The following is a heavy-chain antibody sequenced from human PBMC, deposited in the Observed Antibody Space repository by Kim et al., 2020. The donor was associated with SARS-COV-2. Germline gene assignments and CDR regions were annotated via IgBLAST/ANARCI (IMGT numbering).Heavy chain of an antibody. D-gene: IGHD6-19*01. V-gene: IGHV3-48*03. CDR2: ISSSGSTI. CDR3: ARGLHGSGWRLFDY. CDR1: GFTFSSYE. Sequence: GGSLRLSCAASGFTFSSYEMNWVRQAPGKGLEWVSYISSSGSTIYYADSVKGRFTISRDNAKNSLYLQMNSLRAEDTAVYYCARGLHGSGWRLFDYWGQGTLVTVSS. J-gene: IGHJ4*02.